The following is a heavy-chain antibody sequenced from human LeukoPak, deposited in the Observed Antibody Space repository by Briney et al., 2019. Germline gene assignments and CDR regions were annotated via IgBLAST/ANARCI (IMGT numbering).Heavy chain of an antibody. J-gene: IGHJ4*02. CDR3: ARDYGG. CDR2: IKQDGTET. Sequence: PGGSLRLACAASGFTFSSYWMSWVRQAPGKGLEWMATIKQDGTETYYVDSVEGRFTISRDNAKNSLYLQMSSLRADDTAVYYCARDYGGWGQGTLVTVSS. D-gene: IGHD3-10*01. CDR1: GFTFSSYW. V-gene: IGHV3-7*01.